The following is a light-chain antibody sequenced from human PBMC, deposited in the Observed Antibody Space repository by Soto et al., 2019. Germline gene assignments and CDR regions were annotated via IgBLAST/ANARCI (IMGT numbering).Light chain of an antibody. Sequence: EIVLTQSPDTLSVSPGERVTLSCRASQSVSSNLAWYQQKPGQPPRLLIYSASTRATGIPARFSGSGSGTEFTLIINSLQSEDFAVYYCQQHSNWPPLTFGGGTKVEIK. CDR2: SAS. V-gene: IGKV3-15*01. CDR3: QQHSNWPPLT. CDR1: QSVSSN. J-gene: IGKJ4*01.